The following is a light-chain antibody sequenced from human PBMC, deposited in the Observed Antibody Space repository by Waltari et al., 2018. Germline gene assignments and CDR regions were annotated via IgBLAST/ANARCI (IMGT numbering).Light chain of an antibody. CDR1: SSDVGSYNL. Sequence: QSALTQPASVSGSPGQSITISCTGTSSDVGSYNLVSWYQQHPGKAPKLMISEVSKRPSGVSNRFSCSKSGNTASLTISGLQAEDEADYYCCSYAGSTTWVFGGGTKLTVL. CDR3: CSYAGSTTWV. CDR2: EVS. V-gene: IGLV2-23*02. J-gene: IGLJ3*02.